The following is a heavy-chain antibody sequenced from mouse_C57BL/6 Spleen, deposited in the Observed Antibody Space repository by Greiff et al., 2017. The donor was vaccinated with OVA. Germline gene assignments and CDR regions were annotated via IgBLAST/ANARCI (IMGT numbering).Heavy chain of an antibody. V-gene: IGHV1-26*01. CDR2: INPNNGGT. CDR1: GYTFTDYY. Sequence: EVKLQQSGPELVKPGASVKISCKASGYTFTDYYMNWVKQSHGKSLEWIGDINPNNGGTSYNQKFKGKATLTVDKSSSTAYMELRSLTSEDSAVYYCARRYGSLGYWGQGTTLTVSS. CDR3: ARRYGSLGY. J-gene: IGHJ2*01. D-gene: IGHD1-1*01.